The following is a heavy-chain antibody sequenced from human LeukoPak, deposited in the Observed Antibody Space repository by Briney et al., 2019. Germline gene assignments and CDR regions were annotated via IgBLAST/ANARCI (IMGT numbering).Heavy chain of an antibody. D-gene: IGHD5-18*01. CDR1: GGSFSGYY. Sequence: SETLSLTCAVYGGSFSGYYWSWIRQPPGKGLEWIGEINHSGSTNYNPSLKSRVTISVDTSKTQFSLKLSSVIAADTAVYYCARGPAYSYGYRNWFDPWGQGTLVTVSS. CDR3: ARGPAYSYGYRNWFDP. V-gene: IGHV4-34*01. CDR2: INHSGST. J-gene: IGHJ5*02.